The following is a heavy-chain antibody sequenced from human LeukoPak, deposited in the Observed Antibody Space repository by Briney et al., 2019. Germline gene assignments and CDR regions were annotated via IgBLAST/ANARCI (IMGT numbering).Heavy chain of an antibody. J-gene: IGHJ4*02. Sequence: SLRLSCAASGLTFGDYGMHWVRQAPGKGLEWVSGITWKRETIGYADSVRGRFTISRDNAKNSPYLQMNSLRPEDTALYYCAKAFPGSTGWQYYFDYWGQGTLVTVSS. CDR3: AKAFPGSTGWQYYFDY. CDR2: ITWKRETI. CDR1: GLTFGDYG. D-gene: IGHD6-19*01. V-gene: IGHV3-9*01.